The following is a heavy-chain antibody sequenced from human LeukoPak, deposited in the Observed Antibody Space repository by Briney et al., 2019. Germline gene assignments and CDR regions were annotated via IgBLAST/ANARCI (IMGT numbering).Heavy chain of an antibody. CDR1: GFTFSSYG. V-gene: IGHV3-30*02. Sequence: GGSLRLSCAASGFTFSSYGMHWVRQAPGKGLEWVAFIRYDGSNKYYADSVKVRFTTSRDNSKNTLYLQMNSLRAEDTAVYYCAKELGYCSSTSCHYWGQGTLVTVSS. CDR2: IRYDGSNK. D-gene: IGHD2-2*01. J-gene: IGHJ4*02. CDR3: AKELGYCSSTSCHY.